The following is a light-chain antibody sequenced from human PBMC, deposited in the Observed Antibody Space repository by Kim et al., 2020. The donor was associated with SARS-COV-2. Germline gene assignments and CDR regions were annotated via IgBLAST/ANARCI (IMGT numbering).Light chain of an antibody. V-gene: IGLV1-51*01. Sequence: GQKVNISCSGSSSNSGNNYVSWYQQLPGTAPKLLIYDNNKRPSGIPDRFSGSESGTSATLGITGLQTGDEADYYCGTWDSSLSAGVFGGGTKLTVL. CDR2: DNN. CDR3: GTWDSSLSAGV. J-gene: IGLJ3*02. CDR1: SSNSGNNY.